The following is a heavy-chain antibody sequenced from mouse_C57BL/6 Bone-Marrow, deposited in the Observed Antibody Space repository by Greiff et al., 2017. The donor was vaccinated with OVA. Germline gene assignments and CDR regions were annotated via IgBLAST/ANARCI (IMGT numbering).Heavy chain of an antibody. J-gene: IGHJ4*01. CDR3: ARGGSYAMDY. V-gene: IGHV1-63*01. Sequence: VKLMESGAELVRPGTSVKMSCKASGYTFTNYWIGWAKQRPGHGLEWIGDIYPGGGYTNYNEKFKGKATLTADKSSSTAYMQFSSLTSEDSAIYYCARGGSYAMDYWGQGTSVTVSS. CDR2: IYPGGGYT. CDR1: GYTFTNYW.